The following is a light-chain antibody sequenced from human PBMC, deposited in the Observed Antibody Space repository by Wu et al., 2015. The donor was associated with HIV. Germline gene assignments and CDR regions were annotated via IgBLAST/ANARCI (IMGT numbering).Light chain of an antibody. CDR3: HQFNNHLQT. CDR1: QGVSTD. V-gene: IGKV1D-13*01. J-gene: IGKJ2*01. Sequence: AIQLTQSPSSLSASVGDRVTITCRASQGVSTDIAWYQHRPGKPPHLLIFDASTLRSGVPSRFSGSGSGTDFTLTISSLQPEDFATYYCHQFNNHLQTFGPGTKLEIK. CDR2: DAS.